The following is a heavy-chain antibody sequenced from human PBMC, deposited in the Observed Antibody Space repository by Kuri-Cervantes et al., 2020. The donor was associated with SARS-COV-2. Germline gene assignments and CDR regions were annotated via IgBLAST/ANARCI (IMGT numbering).Heavy chain of an antibody. J-gene: IGHJ4*02. CDR2: VNHRGST. Sequence: SQTLSLTCAFYGESFSGYYWNWIRQSPGKGLEWIGEVNHRGSTNYNPSLKSRVTISVDTSSKQFSLNLSSVTAVDTAVYYCARDWADYYGSGFDYWGQGTLVTVSS. D-gene: IGHD3-10*01. V-gene: IGHV4-34*01. CDR1: GESFSGYY. CDR3: ARDWADYYGSGFDY.